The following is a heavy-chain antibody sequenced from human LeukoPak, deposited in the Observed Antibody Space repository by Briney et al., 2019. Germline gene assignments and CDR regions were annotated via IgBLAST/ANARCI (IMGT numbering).Heavy chain of an antibody. CDR3: ARDVLLAVPALDY. Sequence: ASVKVSCKASGYTFTGYYMHWVRQAPGQGLEWMGWINPNSGATNYAQKFQGRVTMTRDTSISTAYMELSSLRSDDTAMYYCARDVLLAVPALDYWGQGTLVTVSS. D-gene: IGHD6-19*01. CDR1: GYTFTGYY. V-gene: IGHV1-2*02. CDR2: INPNSGAT. J-gene: IGHJ4*02.